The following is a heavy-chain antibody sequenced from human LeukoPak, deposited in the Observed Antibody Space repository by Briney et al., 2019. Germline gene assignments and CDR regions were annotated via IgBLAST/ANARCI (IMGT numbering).Heavy chain of an antibody. J-gene: IGHJ4*02. CDR2: IWYDGSNK. CDR3: AREVVDTAMVTCGLDY. V-gene: IGHV3-33*01. Sequence: GGSLRLSCAASGFTFSSYGMHWVRQATGKGLEWVAVIWYDGSNKYYADSVKGRFTISRDNSKNTLYLQMNSLRAEDTAVYYCAREVVDTAMVTCGLDYWGQGTLVTVSS. D-gene: IGHD5-18*01. CDR1: GFTFSSYG.